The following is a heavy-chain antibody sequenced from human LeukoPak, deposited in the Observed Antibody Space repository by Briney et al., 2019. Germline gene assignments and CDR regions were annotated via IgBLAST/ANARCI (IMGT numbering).Heavy chain of an antibody. V-gene: IGHV1-2*06. J-gene: IGHJ3*02. CDR3: ARVYDSSGYYYDRYAFDI. D-gene: IGHD3-22*01. Sequence: ASVKVSCKASGYTFTGYYMHWVRQAPGQGLEWMGRINPNSGGTNYARTFQGRVTMTRDTSISTAYMELRRLRSDEAAVYYCARVYDSSGYYYDRYAFDIWGQGTMVTVPS. CDR2: INPNSGGT. CDR1: GYTFTGYY.